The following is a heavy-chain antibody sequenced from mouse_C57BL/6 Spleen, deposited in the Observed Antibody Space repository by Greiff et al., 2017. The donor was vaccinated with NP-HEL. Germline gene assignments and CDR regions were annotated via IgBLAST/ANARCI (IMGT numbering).Heavy chain of an antibody. Sequence: QVQLKQPGAELVRPGTSVKLSCKASGYTFTSYWMHWVKQRPGQGLEWIGVIDPSDSYTNYNQKFKGKATLTVDTSSSTAYMQLSSLTSEDSAVYYCARSLYYSNSMVWGTGTTVTVSS. CDR2: IDPSDSYT. CDR3: ARSLYYSNSMV. D-gene: IGHD2-5*01. J-gene: IGHJ1*03. V-gene: IGHV1-59*01. CDR1: GYTFTSYW.